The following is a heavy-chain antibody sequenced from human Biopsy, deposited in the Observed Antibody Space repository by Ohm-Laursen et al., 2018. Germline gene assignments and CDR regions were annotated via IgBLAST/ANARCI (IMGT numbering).Heavy chain of an antibody. J-gene: IGHJ1*01. D-gene: IGHD3-9*01. V-gene: IGHV1-69*06. CDR2: NIPILGTG. CDR3: ATKLTGYFHH. CDR1: GGTFSNYG. Sequence: SSVKVSCKPPGGTFSNYGVNWVRQAPGQGLEWLGGNIPILGTGNYAQKFQDRVTVAADTSTSTATMELRSLRSDDTAVYYCATKLTGYFHHWGQGALVIVSS.